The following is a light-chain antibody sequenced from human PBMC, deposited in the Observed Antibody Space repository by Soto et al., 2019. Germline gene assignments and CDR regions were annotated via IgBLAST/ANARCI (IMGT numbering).Light chain of an antibody. CDR2: EVS. V-gene: IGLV2-8*01. CDR3: SAYAGSNNLV. Sequence: QSALTQPPSASGSPGQSVTISCTGTSSDVGGYNYVSWYQQHPGKAPKLMIYEVSKRPSGVPDRFSGSKSGNTASLTVSGIQYEDEADYYCSAYAGSNNLVFGGGTKLTVL. CDR1: SSDVGGYNY. J-gene: IGLJ2*01.